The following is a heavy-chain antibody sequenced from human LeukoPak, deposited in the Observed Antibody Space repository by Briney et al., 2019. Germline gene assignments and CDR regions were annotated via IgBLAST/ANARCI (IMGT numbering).Heavy chain of an antibody. Sequence: GASVKVSCKASGYSFTNYGLNWVRQAPGQGLEWMGWVSPYNGDTHYAQKLQGRVTLTTDTSTTTAYMELRSLTPDDTAVYYCATSYTSGGWFDPWGQGTLVTVSS. J-gene: IGHJ5*02. CDR3: ATSYTSGGWFDP. CDR2: VSPYNGDT. V-gene: IGHV1-18*01. CDR1: GYSFTNYG. D-gene: IGHD2-2*01.